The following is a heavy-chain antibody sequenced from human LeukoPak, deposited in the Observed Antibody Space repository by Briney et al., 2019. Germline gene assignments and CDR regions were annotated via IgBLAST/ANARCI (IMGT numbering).Heavy chain of an antibody. Sequence: PGGSLRLSCTAYGFTFGDYAMGWVRQAPGKGLEWVGFIRSKAYSGTKEYAASVKGRFTISRDDSKSIAYLQMNSLKTEDTAVYYCTRVGYYYGSGSYYKRYFDYWGQGTLVTVSS. CDR1: GFTFGDYA. CDR2: IRSKAYSGTK. D-gene: IGHD3-10*01. V-gene: IGHV3-49*04. J-gene: IGHJ4*02. CDR3: TRVGYYYGSGSYYKRYFDY.